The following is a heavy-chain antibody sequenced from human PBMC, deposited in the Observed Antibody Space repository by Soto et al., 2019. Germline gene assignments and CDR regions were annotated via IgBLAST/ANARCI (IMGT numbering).Heavy chain of an antibody. Sequence: QVQLVESGGGVVQPGRSLRLSCAASGFTFSSYGMHWVRQAPGKGLEWVAVIWYDGSNKYYADSVKGRFTISRDNSKNKLYLQMNSLRAEDTAVYYCAREVGATYGMDVWGQGTTVTVSS. J-gene: IGHJ6*02. CDR1: GFTFSSYG. D-gene: IGHD1-26*01. V-gene: IGHV3-33*01. CDR3: AREVGATYGMDV. CDR2: IWYDGSNK.